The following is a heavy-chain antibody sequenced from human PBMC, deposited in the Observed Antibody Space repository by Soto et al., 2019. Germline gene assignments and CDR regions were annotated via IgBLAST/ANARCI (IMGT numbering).Heavy chain of an antibody. Sequence: PGGSLRLSCAASGFTFSSYAMSWVRQAPGKGLEWVSAISGSGGSTYYADSVKGRFTISRDNSKNTLYLQMNSLRAEDTAVYYYAKDRHSSGFPTPTDYWGQGTLVTVSS. J-gene: IGHJ4*02. V-gene: IGHV3-23*01. CDR3: AKDRHSSGFPTPTDY. CDR2: ISGSGGST. CDR1: GFTFSSYA. D-gene: IGHD6-19*01.